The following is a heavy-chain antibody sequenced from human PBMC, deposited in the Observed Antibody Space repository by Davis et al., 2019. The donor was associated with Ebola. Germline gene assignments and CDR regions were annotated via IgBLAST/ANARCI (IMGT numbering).Heavy chain of an antibody. CDR2: ISAYNGNT. V-gene: IGHV1-18*01. Sequence: ASVKVSCKASGYTFTSYGISWVRQAPGQGLEWMGWISAYNGNTNYAQKFQGRVTITADESTSTAYMELSSLRSEDTAVYYCARVTTIFGVVIQAGWFDPWGQGTLVTVSS. D-gene: IGHD3-3*01. J-gene: IGHJ5*02. CDR1: GYTFTSYG. CDR3: ARVTTIFGVVIQAGWFDP.